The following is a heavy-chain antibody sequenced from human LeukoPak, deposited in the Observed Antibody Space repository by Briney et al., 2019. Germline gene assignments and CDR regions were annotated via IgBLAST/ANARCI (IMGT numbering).Heavy chain of an antibody. CDR3: AKDIAHDYGFDY. D-gene: IGHD4-17*01. CDR1: GFTFDDYA. V-gene: IGHV3-9*01. J-gene: IGHJ4*02. CDR2: ISWNSGSI. Sequence: PGGSLRLSCAASGFTFDDYAMHWVRHAPGKGLEWVSGISWNSGSIGYADSVKGRFTISRDSAKSSLYLQMNSLRAEDTALYYCAKDIAHDYGFDYWGQGTLVTVSS.